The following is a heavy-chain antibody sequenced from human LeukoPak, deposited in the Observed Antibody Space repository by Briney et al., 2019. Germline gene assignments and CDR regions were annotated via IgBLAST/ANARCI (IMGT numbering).Heavy chain of an antibody. D-gene: IGHD3-10*01. CDR1: GGSISSYY. V-gene: IGHV4-59*01. CDR2: IYYSGST. CDR3: ARERFGESRRNNWFDP. J-gene: IGHJ5*02. Sequence: KASETLSLTCTVSGGSISSYYWSWIRQPPGKGLEWIGYIYYSGSTNYNPSLKSRVTISVDTSKNQFSLKLSSVTAADTAVYYCARERFGESRRNNWFDPWGQGTLVTVSS.